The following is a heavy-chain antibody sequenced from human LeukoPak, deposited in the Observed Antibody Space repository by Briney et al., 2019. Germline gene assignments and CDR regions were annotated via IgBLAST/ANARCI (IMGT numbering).Heavy chain of an antibody. CDR2: INQDGTEK. J-gene: IGHJ4*02. D-gene: IGHD3-10*01. V-gene: IGHV3-7*01. CDR3: AKVAKYYYGSETYYFFEH. CDR1: GFTFTTYW. Sequence: GGSLRLSCAASGFTFTTYWMTWVRQAPGKGLEWVANINQDGTEKYYVDSVKGRFTISREHAKNSLYLQMNSLRVEDTAVYYCAKVAKYYYGSETYYFFEHWGQGTPVTASS.